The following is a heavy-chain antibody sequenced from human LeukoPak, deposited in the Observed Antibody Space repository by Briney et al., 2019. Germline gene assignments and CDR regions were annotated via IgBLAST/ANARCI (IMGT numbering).Heavy chain of an antibody. CDR2: ISAYNGNT. CDR3: ARDDPSLGSGWNNWFDP. CDR1: GYTFTNYD. J-gene: IGHJ5*02. D-gene: IGHD6-19*01. V-gene: IGHV1-18*01. Sequence: ASVKVSCKTSGYTFTNYDINWVRQATGQGLEWMGWISAYNGNTNYAQKLQGRVTMTTDTSTSTAYMELRSLRSDDTAVYYCARDDPSLGSGWNNWFDPWGQGTLVTVSS.